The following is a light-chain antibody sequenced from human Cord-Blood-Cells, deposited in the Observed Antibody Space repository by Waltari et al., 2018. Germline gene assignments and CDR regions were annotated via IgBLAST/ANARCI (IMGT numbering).Light chain of an antibody. Sequence: QSVLTQPPSASGTPGQRVTISCSGSSSNIGSHYVYWYKQLPGTAPKLLIYRNKQRPSGVPDRFSGSKSGTSASLAISGLRSEDEADYYCAAWDDSLSGRVFGGGTKLTVL. CDR1: SSNIGSHY. CDR2: RNK. CDR3: AAWDDSLSGRV. J-gene: IGLJ3*02. V-gene: IGLV1-47*01.